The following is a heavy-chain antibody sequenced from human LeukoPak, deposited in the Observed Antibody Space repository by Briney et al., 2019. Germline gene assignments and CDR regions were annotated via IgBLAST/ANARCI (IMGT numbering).Heavy chain of an antibody. V-gene: IGHV3-23*01. CDR1: GFSFSSPG. D-gene: IGHD2-2*02. Sequence: GGSLRLSCAASGFSFSSPGVISVRHARGKGMEWVSSIRGSGGSTYYADSVKGRFPISRDNSKATLYLQMNSLRAEDTAVYYCAKCQYRLLYHPKGVAFDMWGQGTMVTVSS. CDR2: IRGSGGST. CDR3: AKCQYRLLYHPKGVAFDM. J-gene: IGHJ3*02.